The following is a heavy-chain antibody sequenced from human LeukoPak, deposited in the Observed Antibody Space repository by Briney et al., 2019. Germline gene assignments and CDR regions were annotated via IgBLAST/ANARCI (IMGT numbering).Heavy chain of an antibody. CDR2: IKQDGSEK. CDR1: GFTFSSYW. Sequence: QAGGSLRLSCAASGFTFSSYWMNWVRQAPGKGLEWVANIKQDGSEKYYVDSVKGRFTISRDNAKNSLYLQMNSLRVDDTAVYYCARALQWLATDAFDIWGQGTMVTVSS. D-gene: IGHD6-19*01. CDR3: ARALQWLATDAFDI. V-gene: IGHV3-7*01. J-gene: IGHJ3*02.